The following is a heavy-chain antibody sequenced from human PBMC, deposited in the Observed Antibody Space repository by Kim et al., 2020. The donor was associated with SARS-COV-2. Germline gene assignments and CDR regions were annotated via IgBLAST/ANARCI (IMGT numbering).Heavy chain of an antibody. CDR3: ARDSSRGCA. Sequence: ASVKVSCKASGFTFSNYAMYWLRQAPGQRLEWMGWINAGNGDTKYSQKFQGRVTITRDTSASTAYMQLSSLRSEDMAVYYCARDSSRGCAWGQGTMVTVS. D-gene: IGHD6-13*01. CDR1: GFTFSNYA. V-gene: IGHV1-3*01. J-gene: IGHJ3*01. CDR2: INAGNGDT.